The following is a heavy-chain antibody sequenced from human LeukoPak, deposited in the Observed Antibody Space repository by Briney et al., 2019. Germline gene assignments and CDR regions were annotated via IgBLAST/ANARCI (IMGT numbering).Heavy chain of an antibody. CDR2: ISSDGSNT. CDR1: GFTFSRYW. V-gene: IGHV3-74*01. J-gene: IGHJ4*02. Sequence: PGGSLRLSCAASGFTFSRYWMHWVRQGPGKGLAWVSRISSDGSNTNYADSVKGRFTISRDNAKNTLYLQMDSLTAEDTAVYYCVSRNYGSSPFDYWGQGTLVTVSS. D-gene: IGHD4-17*01. CDR3: VSRNYGSSPFDY.